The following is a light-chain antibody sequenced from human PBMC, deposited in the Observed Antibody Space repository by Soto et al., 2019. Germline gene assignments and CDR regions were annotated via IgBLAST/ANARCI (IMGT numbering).Light chain of an antibody. CDR1: QRIGSW. V-gene: IGKV1-12*01. Sequence: DIQMTQSPSSVSVSVGDRVTITCRASQRIGSWLAWYQQTPGKAPKLLIYAASSLQSGVPSRFSGSGSGTDFTLTISSLQPEDFATYYGQQANTCPYTFGQGTKLEIK. CDR2: AAS. CDR3: QQANTCPYT. J-gene: IGKJ2*01.